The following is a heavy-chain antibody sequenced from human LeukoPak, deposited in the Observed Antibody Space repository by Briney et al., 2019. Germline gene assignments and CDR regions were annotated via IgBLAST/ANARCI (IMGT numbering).Heavy chain of an antibody. CDR2: IYTSGST. J-gene: IGHJ6*02. V-gene: IGHV4-4*07. CDR1: GGSISSYY. CDR3: ARGPYSSGWYSVYYYYYYGMDV. D-gene: IGHD6-19*01. Sequence: SETLSLTCTVSGGSISSYYWSWIRQPAGKGLEWIGRIYTSGSTNYNPSLKSRVTMSVDTSKNQFSLKLSSVTAADTAVYYCARGPYSSGWYSVYYYYYYGMDVWGQGTTDTVSS.